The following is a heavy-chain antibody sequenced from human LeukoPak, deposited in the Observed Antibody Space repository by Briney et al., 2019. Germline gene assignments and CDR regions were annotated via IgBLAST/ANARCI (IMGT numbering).Heavy chain of an antibody. CDR3: ARRWPPDY. Sequence: SETLSLTCTVSGGSIGSYYWSWIRQPPGKGLEWIGYIYYSGSTYYNPSLRSRVTISVDTSKNQFSLKLSSVTAADTAVYYCARRWPPDYWGQGTLVTVSS. D-gene: IGHD4-23*01. J-gene: IGHJ4*02. CDR2: IYYSGST. CDR1: GGSIGSYY. V-gene: IGHV4-59*04.